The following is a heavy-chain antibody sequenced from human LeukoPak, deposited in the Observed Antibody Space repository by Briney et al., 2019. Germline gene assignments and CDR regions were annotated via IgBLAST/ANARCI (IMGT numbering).Heavy chain of an antibody. Sequence: ASVKVSCKASGYTFTGYYMHWVRQAPGQGLEWMGWINPNSGGTNYAQKFQGGVTMTRDTSISTAYMELSRLRSDDTAVYYCASRSVRSYYYYYMDVWGKGTTVTVSS. CDR3: ASRSVRSYYYYYMDV. V-gene: IGHV1-2*02. CDR2: INPNSGGT. CDR1: GYTFTGYY. J-gene: IGHJ6*03. D-gene: IGHD3-16*01.